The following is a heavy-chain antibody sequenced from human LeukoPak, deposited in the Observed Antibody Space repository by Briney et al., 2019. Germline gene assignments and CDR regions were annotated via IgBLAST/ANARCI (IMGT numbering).Heavy chain of an antibody. CDR2: ISAYNGNT. V-gene: IGHV1-18*01. J-gene: IGHJ4*02. Sequence: ASVMVSCKASGYTFTSYGISWVRQAPGQGLEWMGWISAYNGNTNYAQKLQGRVTMTTDTSTSTAYMELRSLRSDDTAVYYCASLYSSGSYDAPNWGQGTLVTVSS. CDR3: ASLYSSGSYDAPN. D-gene: IGHD3-10*01. CDR1: GYTFTSYG.